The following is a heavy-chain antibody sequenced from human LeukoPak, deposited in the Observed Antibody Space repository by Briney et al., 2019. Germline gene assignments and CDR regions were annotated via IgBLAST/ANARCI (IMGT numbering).Heavy chain of an antibody. CDR3: ARRPEWLDGSDDAFDI. Sequence: RGSLRLSCAASGFTVSSNYMSWVRQAPGKGLEWVSVIYSGGSTYYADSVKGRFTISRDNSKNTLYLQMNSLRAEDTAVYYCARRPEWLDGSDDAFDIWGQGTMVTVSS. CDR2: IYSGGST. CDR1: GFTVSSNY. D-gene: IGHD6-19*01. V-gene: IGHV3-66*01. J-gene: IGHJ3*02.